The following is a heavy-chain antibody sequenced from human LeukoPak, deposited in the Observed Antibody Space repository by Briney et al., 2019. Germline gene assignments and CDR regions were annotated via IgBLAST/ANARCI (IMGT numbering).Heavy chain of an antibody. J-gene: IGHJ4*02. CDR3: ASRGADDYGDYGFDY. V-gene: IGHV4-59*08. CDR2: IFYRGST. Sequence: SETLSLTCTVSGGSISSYYWSWIRQPPGKGLEWIGYIFYRGSTNYNPPLKSRVTISIDTSKNQFSLKLSSVTAADTAVYYCASRGADDYGDYGFDYWGQGTLVTVSS. D-gene: IGHD4-17*01. CDR1: GGSISSYY.